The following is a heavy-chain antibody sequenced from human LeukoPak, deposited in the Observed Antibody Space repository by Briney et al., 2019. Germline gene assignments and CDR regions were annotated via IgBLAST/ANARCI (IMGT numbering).Heavy chain of an antibody. CDR1: GFTFSSYS. V-gene: IGHV3-30*04. D-gene: IGHD4-17*01. CDR3: ARDVQAWNYGDSPHY. CDR2: ISYDGSKK. J-gene: IGHJ4*02. Sequence: GGSLRLSCAASGASGFTFSSYSLHWVRQAPGRGLEWVALISYDGSKKYYADSVKGRFTISRDNSKNTLYLQMNSLRSDDTAVYYCARDVQAWNYGDSPHYWGQGTLVTVSS.